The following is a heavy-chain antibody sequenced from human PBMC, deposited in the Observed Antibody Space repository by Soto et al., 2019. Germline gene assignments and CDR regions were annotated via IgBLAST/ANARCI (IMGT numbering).Heavy chain of an antibody. CDR3: ARDLFGRYYDSSGYSAPRGMDV. J-gene: IGHJ6*02. CDR1: GYTFTGYY. CDR2: INPNSGGT. V-gene: IGHV1-2*04. D-gene: IGHD3-22*01. Sequence: GGSVKVSCKASGYTFTGYYMPWVGQAPGQRGGWVGWINPNSGGTNYAQKFQGWVTMTRDTSISTAYMELSRLRSDDTAVYYCARDLFGRYYDSSGYSAPRGMDVWGQGTTVTVFS.